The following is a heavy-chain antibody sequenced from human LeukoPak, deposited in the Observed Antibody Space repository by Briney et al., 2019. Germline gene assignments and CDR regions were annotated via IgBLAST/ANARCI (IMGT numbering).Heavy chain of an antibody. Sequence: NASETLSLTCTVSGGSISSSSYYWGWIRQPPGKGLVLIGSIYYSGSTYYHPSLKSRVTISVDTSKNQFSLKLSSVTAADTAVYYCARRTRYYYYMDVWGKGTTVTVSS. V-gene: IGHV4-39*01. J-gene: IGHJ6*03. CDR1: GGSISSSSYY. CDR2: IYYSGST. CDR3: ARRTRYYYYMDV.